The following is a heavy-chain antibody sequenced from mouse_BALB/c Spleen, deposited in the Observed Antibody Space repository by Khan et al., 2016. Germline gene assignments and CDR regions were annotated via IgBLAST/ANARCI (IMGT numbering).Heavy chain of an antibody. Sequence: QVQLKQSGAELARPGASVKLSCKASGYTFTDYYINWVKQRTGQGLEWIGEIYPGSGNPSYYETFKGKAILTEDKSFSTASMQLRSLTSEHSAVFFGAKGGRSHYYAMGYWGQGTSVTVYS. J-gene: IGHJ4*01. CDR2: IYPGSGNP. CDR1: GYTFTDYY. D-gene: IGHD1-1*01. V-gene: IGHV1-77*01. CDR3: AKGGRSHYYAMGY.